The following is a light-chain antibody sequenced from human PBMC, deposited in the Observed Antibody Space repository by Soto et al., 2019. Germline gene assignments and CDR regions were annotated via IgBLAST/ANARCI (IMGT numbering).Light chain of an antibody. CDR1: QSVSNSF. V-gene: IGKV3-20*01. CDR3: HQFDSSLT. CDR2: GTS. J-gene: IGKJ1*01. Sequence: EIVLTQSPGTLSLSPGDRATLSCRASQSVSNSFLAWYQQTPGQAPRLLIYGTSSRATGIPDRFSGSGSGTDFTLTISRLEPEDFAVYYCHQFDSSLTFGQGTTVEIK.